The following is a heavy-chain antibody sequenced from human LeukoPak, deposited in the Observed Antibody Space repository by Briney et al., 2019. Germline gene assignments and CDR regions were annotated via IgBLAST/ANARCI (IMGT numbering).Heavy chain of an antibody. CDR2: IYYSGST. V-gene: IGHV4-39*01. CDR1: GGSISSSSYY. CDR3: ARPGYSYGYSNYFDY. Sequence: SETLSLTCTVPGGSISSSSYYWGWIRQPPGKGLEWIGSIYYSGSTYYNPSLKSRVTISVDTSKNQFSLKLSSVTAADTAVYYCARPGYSYGYSNYFDYWGQGTLVTVSS. J-gene: IGHJ4*02. D-gene: IGHD5-18*01.